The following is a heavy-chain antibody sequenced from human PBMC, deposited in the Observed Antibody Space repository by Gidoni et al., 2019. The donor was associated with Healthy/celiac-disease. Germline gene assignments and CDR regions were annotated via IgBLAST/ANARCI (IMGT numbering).Heavy chain of an antibody. CDR3: ARGITDFDSSGPNNWFDP. Sequence: QLQLRESGSGLVKPSQTLSLTCTVAGGSIRSGGSSWNWIRQPHGKCLDWIGYIYHGGRPLYNPSLKSRVTISVDWSKNQISLKLTSVTAADTAVYYCARGITDFDSSGPNNWFDPWGQGTLVTVSS. V-gene: IGHV4-30-2*01. CDR2: IYHGGRP. J-gene: IGHJ5*02. CDR1: GGSIRSGGSS. D-gene: IGHD3-22*01.